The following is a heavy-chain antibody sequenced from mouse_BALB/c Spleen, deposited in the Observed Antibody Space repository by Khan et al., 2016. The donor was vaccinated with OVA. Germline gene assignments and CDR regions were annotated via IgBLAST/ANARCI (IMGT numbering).Heavy chain of an antibody. CDR2: IYPGSGNT. Sequence: QVQLQQPGPELVKPGASVKISCKASGYTFTDYYINWVKQKPGQGPEWIGWIYPGSGNTTYNEKFKGKATLTVDTSSRTAFMQLSSLTSEDTAVYFCTGRFDYWGQGTTLTVSS. CDR1: GYTFTDYY. V-gene: IGHV1-84*02. J-gene: IGHJ2*01. CDR3: TGRFDY.